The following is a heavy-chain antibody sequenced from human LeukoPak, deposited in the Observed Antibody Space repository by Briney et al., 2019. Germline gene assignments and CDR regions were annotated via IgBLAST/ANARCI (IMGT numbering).Heavy chain of an antibody. D-gene: IGHD1-26*01. CDR1: GYTFTSYY. Sequence: ASVKVSCKASGYTFTSYYRHWVRQAPEQVLKWIGIINPSGGSTSYAQKFQGRVTMTGSTSTGAVYTERSGLRPEDAAVHYCAKGVGARNWFDPWSQVTLVTVTS. CDR3: AKGVGARNWFDP. CDR2: INPSGGST. J-gene: IGHJ5*02. V-gene: IGHV1-46*01.